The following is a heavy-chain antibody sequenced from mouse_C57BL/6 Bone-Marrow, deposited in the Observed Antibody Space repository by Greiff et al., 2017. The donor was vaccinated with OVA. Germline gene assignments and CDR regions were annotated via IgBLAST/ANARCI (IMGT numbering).Heavy chain of an antibody. CDR2: INPNNGGT. V-gene: IGHV1-18*01. CDR3: ARRRIYDYSAWFAY. J-gene: IGHJ3*01. CDR1: GYTFTDYN. D-gene: IGHD2-4*01. Sequence: EVKLMESGPELVKPGASVKIPCKASGYTFTDYNMDWVKQSHGKSLEWIGDINPNNGGTIYNQKFKGKATLTVDKSSSTAYMELRSLTSEDTAVYYCARRRIYDYSAWFAYWGQGTLVTVSA.